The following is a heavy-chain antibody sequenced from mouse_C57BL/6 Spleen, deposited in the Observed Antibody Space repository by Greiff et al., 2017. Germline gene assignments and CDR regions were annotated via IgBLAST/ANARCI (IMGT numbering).Heavy chain of an antibody. CDR3: ARWRTGTGGYYYAMDY. CDR2: IYPSDSET. CDR1: GYTFTSYW. J-gene: IGHJ4*01. V-gene: IGHV1-61*01. Sequence: QVQLQQPGAELVRPGSSVKLSCKASGYTFTSYWMDWVKQRPGQGLEWIGNIYPSDSETHYNQKFKDKATLTVDKSSSTAYMQLSSLTSEDSAVYYCARWRTGTGGYYYAMDYWGQGTSVTVSS. D-gene: IGHD4-1*01.